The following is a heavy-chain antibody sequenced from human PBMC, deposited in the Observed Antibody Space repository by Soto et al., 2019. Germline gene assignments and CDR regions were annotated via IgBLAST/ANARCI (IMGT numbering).Heavy chain of an antibody. V-gene: IGHV3-33*05. CDR3: ARDDDRPDNGLDM. Sequence: QVQLVESGGGVVQPGRSLRLSCAASGFTSSKYGMHWVRQAPGKGLEWVAVILDDGSDQKYGDAVRGRFTISRDNSKNTLYLQINSLRVEDTAVYYCARDDDRPDNGLDMWGQGTKVTVSS. CDR1: GFTSSKYG. D-gene: IGHD2-8*01. J-gene: IGHJ3*02. CDR2: ILDDGSDQ.